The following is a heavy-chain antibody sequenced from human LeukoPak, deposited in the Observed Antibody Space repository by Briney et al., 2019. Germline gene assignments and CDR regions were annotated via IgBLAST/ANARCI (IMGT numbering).Heavy chain of an antibody. J-gene: IGHJ4*02. V-gene: IGHV3-43D*03. D-gene: IGHD3-22*01. Sequence: GGSLRLSCAASGFTFDDYAMHWVRQAPGKGLEWVSLISWDGGSTYYADSVKGRFTISRDNSKNSLYLQMNSLRAEDTALYYCAKSAPDYYDSSGYFPPDYWGQGTLSPSPQ. CDR3: AKSAPDYYDSSGYFPPDY. CDR1: GFTFDDYA. CDR2: ISWDGGST.